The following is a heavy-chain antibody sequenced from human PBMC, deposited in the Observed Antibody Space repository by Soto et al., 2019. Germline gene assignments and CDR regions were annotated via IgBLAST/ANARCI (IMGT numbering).Heavy chain of an antibody. V-gene: IGHV4-31*03. D-gene: IGHD1-26*01. CDR3: GSRESGNRQGFDP. CDR1: GGSISSGDYY. CDR2: IYYSGST. J-gene: IGHJ5*02. Sequence: QVQLQESGPGLVKPSQTLSLTCTVSGGSISSGDYYWSWIRQPPGKGLEWIGYIYYSGSTYYNPSLKIRVTISVDTSTNQYSLKLSSATAADTAVYYCGSRESGNRQGFDPWGQGTLVTVSS.